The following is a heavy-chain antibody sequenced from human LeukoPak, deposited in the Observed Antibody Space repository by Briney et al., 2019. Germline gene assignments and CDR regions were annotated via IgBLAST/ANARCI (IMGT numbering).Heavy chain of an antibody. D-gene: IGHD1-26*01. CDR2: ISAYNGNT. CDR3: ARGPPLRWELSDFDY. Sequence: GASVKVSFKASGYTFTTYGINWVRQAPGQGLEWMGWISAYNGNTNYAQKLQGRVTMTTDTSTRTAYMELRSLRSDDTAVYYCARGPPLRWELSDFDYWGQGTLVTVSS. J-gene: IGHJ4*02. V-gene: IGHV1-18*01. CDR1: GYTFTTYG.